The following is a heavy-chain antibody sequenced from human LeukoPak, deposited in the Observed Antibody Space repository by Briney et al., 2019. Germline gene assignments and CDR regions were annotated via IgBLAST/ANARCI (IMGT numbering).Heavy chain of an antibody. D-gene: IGHD5-24*01. CDR3: TRDAYNEEDWYFDL. CDR1: GFTFSSYD. J-gene: IGHJ2*01. Sequence: GGSLRLSCAASGFTFSSYDMHWVRQAPGKGLEWVAVISYDGNNKYYADSVKGRFTISRDNSEKTLYLQMNSLRAEDTAVYYCTRDAYNEEDWYFDLWGRGILVTVSS. CDR2: ISYDGNNK. V-gene: IGHV3-30-3*01.